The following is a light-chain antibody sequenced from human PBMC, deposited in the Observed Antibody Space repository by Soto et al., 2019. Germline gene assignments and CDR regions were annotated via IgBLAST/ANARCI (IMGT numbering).Light chain of an antibody. J-gene: IGLJ1*01. CDR2: DVS. V-gene: IGLV2-14*01. CDR1: SSDVGGYNY. Sequence: QSALTQPASVSGSPGQSITISCTGTSSDVGGYNYVSWYQQHPGKAPKLMIYDVSNRPSGVSNRFSGSKPGNTASLTISGLQAEDEADYYCSSYTSSSTLVFGTATKLTVL. CDR3: SSYTSSSTLV.